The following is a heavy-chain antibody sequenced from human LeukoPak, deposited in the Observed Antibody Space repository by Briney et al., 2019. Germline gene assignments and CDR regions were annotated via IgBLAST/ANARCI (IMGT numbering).Heavy chain of an antibody. J-gene: IGHJ4*02. V-gene: IGHV1-69*01. CDR2: IIPIFGTA. Sequence: SVKHSCKASAHTFNSYAISWVPQAPGPGLQWMGGIIPIFGTANYAQKFQGRVTITADESTSTAYMELSSLRSEDTAVYYCARARRYSSSEFDYWGQGTLVTVSS. CDR3: ARARRYSSSEFDY. CDR1: AHTFNSYA. D-gene: IGHD6-6*01.